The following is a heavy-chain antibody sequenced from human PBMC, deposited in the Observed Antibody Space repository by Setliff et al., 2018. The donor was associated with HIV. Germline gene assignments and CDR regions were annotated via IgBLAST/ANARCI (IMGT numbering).Heavy chain of an antibody. J-gene: IGHJ4*02. CDR1: GGSISSYY. Sequence: PSETLSRTCNVSGGSISSYYWSWLRQPPGKRFEWIGYIYYTGSTDYNPSHKSGVTSSMDTSKNQFSLKLNSLSAADTAVYYCSGGGNYYPYESFDYWGRGTLVTVSS. CDR3: SGGGNYYPYESFDY. V-gene: IGHV4-59*01. D-gene: IGHD1-26*01. CDR2: IYYTGST.